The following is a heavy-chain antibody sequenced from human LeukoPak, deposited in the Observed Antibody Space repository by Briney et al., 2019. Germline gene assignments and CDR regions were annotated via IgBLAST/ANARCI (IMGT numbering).Heavy chain of an antibody. J-gene: IGHJ4*02. D-gene: IGHD5-18*01. CDR2: IYDSGST. CDR1: GASISSYC. Sequence: SETLSLTCTVSGASISSYCWSWIRQPPGKGLEWIGYIYDSGSTKYNPSLKSRVTMSVDTSKNQFSLKLSSVTAADTAVYYCARQYSYGPHFDYWGQGTLVTVSA. V-gene: IGHV4-59*01. CDR3: ARQYSYGPHFDY.